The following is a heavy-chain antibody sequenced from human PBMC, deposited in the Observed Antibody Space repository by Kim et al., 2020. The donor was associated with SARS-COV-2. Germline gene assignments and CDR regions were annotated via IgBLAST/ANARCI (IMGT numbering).Heavy chain of an antibody. V-gene: IGHV3-33*06. CDR1: GFIFSSYG. J-gene: IGHJ6*02. CDR3: AKDRPAAGKGYYYYYGMDV. D-gene: IGHD6-13*01. Sequence: GGSLRLSCAASGFIFSSYGMHWVRQAPGKGLEWVAVIWYDGSNKYYTDSVKGRFTISRDNSKNTLYLQMNSLRAEDTAVYYCAKDRPAAGKGYYYYYGMDVWGQGTTVTVSS. CDR2: IWYDGSNK.